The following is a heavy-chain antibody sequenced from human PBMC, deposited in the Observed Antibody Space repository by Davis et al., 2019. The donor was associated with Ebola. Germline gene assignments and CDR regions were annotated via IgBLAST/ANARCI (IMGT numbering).Heavy chain of an antibody. V-gene: IGHV3-74*01. CDR3: ARDDGEYQLLYSFDP. D-gene: IGHD2-2*02. Sequence: HTGGSLRLSCAASGFTFSSYWMHWVRQAPGKGLVWVSRINSDGSSTSYADSVKGRFTISRDNAKNTLYLQMNSLRAEDTAVYYCARDDGEYQLLYSFDPWGQGTLVTVSS. J-gene: IGHJ5*02. CDR1: GFTFSSYW. CDR2: INSDGSST.